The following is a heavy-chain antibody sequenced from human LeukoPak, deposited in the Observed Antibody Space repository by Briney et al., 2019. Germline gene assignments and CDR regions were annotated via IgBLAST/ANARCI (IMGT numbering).Heavy chain of an antibody. V-gene: IGHV3-66*04. D-gene: IGHD6-19*01. CDR1: GLIVSSNY. Sequence: GGSLRLFCAASGLIVSSNYMSWVRQAPGKGLEWVSVIYSGGRTYYAASVKGRFTISRDNSKNTLFLQMNSLSAEDTAVYYCARHSSGWYYNWFDPWGQGTLVTVSS. CDR2: IYSGGRT. J-gene: IGHJ5*02. CDR3: ARHSSGWYYNWFDP.